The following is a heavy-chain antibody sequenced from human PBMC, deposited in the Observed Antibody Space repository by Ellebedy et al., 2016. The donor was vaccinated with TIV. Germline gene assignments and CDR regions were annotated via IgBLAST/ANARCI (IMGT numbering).Heavy chain of an antibody. CDR3: ARGKYGYGSGWYRMDV. CDR2: ISTNSRYT. Sequence: GGSLRLSCAASEIIISDYYMTWIRRAPGKGLEWVSYISTNSRYTNYADSVKGRFTISRDNAKNSLYLQMNSLRAEDTGVYYCARGKYGYGSGWYRMDVWGQGTTVTVSS. J-gene: IGHJ6*02. CDR1: EIIISDYY. D-gene: IGHD6-19*01. V-gene: IGHV3-11*06.